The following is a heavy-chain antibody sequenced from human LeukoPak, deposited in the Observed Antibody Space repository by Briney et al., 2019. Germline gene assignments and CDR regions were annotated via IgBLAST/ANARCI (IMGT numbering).Heavy chain of an antibody. J-gene: IGHJ4*02. CDR2: ISAYNGNT. CDR1: GYTFTSYG. Sequence: AASVKVSCKASGYTFTSYGISWVRQAPGQGLEWMGWISAYNGNTNYAQKLQGRVTMTTDTSTSTAYMELRSLRSDDTAVYYCASFDCSSTSCSFDYWGQGTLVTVSS. D-gene: IGHD2-2*01. V-gene: IGHV1-18*01. CDR3: ASFDCSSTSCSFDY.